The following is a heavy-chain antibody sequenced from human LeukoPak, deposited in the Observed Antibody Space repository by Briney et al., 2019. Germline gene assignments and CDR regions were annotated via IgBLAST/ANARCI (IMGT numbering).Heavy chain of an antibody. J-gene: IGHJ4*02. V-gene: IGHV3-53*01. CDR3: TRAALNDYAAN. Sequence: GGSLRLSCAASGFTVSNSYMGWVRQAPGKGLEWVSMIYVGGSTFYAGSVKGRFTISRDNSKNTLYLQMDSLRAEDTAIYYCTRAALNDYAANWGQGSLVTVSS. CDR1: GFTVSNSY. D-gene: IGHD4-17*01. CDR2: IYVGGST.